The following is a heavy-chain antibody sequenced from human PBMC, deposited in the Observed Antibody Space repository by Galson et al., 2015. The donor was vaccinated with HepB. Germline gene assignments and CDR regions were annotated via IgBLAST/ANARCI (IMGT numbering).Heavy chain of an antibody. D-gene: IGHD3-22*01. Sequence: SVKVSCKASGGTFTNYALGWVRQAPGQGLEWMGGIIPILHTPNYAQKFQGRVTISTDESTSTVYMELSSLRSEDTAFYYCAREGHYYDSRGYYGVFDIWGQGTMVTVSS. J-gene: IGHJ3*02. CDR2: IIPILHTP. CDR3: AREGHYYDSRGYYGVFDI. V-gene: IGHV1-69*05. CDR1: GGTFTNYA.